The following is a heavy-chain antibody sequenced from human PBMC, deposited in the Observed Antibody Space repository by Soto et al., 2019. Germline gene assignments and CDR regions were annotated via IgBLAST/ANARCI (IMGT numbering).Heavy chain of an antibody. D-gene: IGHD3-22*01. J-gene: IGHJ4*02. CDR1: GASFSDYY. CDR3: ARGPPNYDSSSYYFDY. CDR2: INHSGST. V-gene: IGHV4-34*01. Sequence: PSETLSLTCAVYGASFSDYYWRWIRQPPGKGLEWIGEINHSGSTNYNPSLKSRVTISVDTSKNQFSLKLSSVTAADTAVYYCARGPPNYDSSSYYFDYWGQGTLVTV.